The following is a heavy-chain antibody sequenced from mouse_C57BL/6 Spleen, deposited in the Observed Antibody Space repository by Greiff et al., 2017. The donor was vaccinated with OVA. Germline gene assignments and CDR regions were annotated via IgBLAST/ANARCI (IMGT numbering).Heavy chain of an antibody. J-gene: IGHJ2*01. CDR3: TRRGGVHFDY. CDR2: IRHKANNHAT. Sequence: EVMLVESGGGLVQPGGSMKLSCAASGFTFSDACMDWVRQSPEKGLEWVAEIRHKANNHATYYAESVKGRFTISRDDSTSSVYLQMDSLRAEDTGIYYCTRRGGVHFDYWGQGTTLTVSS. CDR1: GFTFSDAC. V-gene: IGHV6-6*01.